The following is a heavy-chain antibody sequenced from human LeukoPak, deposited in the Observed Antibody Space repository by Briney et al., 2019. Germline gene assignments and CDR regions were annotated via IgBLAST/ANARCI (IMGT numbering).Heavy chain of an antibody. J-gene: IGHJ4*02. CDR2: INPNNGGT. D-gene: IGHD2-15*01. CDR1: GYIFTGYY. Sequence: ASVKVSCKASGYIFTGYYMYWVRQAPGQGLEWMGRINPNNGGTNYAQKFQGRVTMTRDTSISTAYMELSSLTFDDTAVYYCGRGTIAVVAADLRTDQWGQGTLVIVSS. CDR3: GRGTIAVVAADLRTDQ. V-gene: IGHV1-2*06.